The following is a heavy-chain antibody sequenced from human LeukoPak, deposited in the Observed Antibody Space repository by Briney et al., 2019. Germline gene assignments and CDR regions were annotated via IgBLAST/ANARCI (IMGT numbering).Heavy chain of an antibody. CDR3: ARGMGATSQALFDY. Sequence: GGSLRLSCAASGFTFSGYDMHWVRQVTGKSLEWVSGIDTAGDTYYPGSVKGRFTISRENAKNSLYLHMNSLRAGDTAVYYCARGMGATSQALFDYWGQGALVAVSS. D-gene: IGHD1-26*01. CDR2: IDTAGDT. V-gene: IGHV3-13*04. J-gene: IGHJ4*02. CDR1: GFTFSGYD.